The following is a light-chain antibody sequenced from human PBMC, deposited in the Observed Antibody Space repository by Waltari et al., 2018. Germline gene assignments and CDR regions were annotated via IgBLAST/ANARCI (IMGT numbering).Light chain of an antibody. Sequence: QSALTQPPSASGSPGQSVPISCTGTSSDVGGHNFVSGYQQHPGKFPKLMIHEGSKRPSGVPDRFSGSKSGDTASLTVAGIQAEDEADYDCTSYAGSNILVFGGGTKLTVL. CDR3: TSYAGSNILV. V-gene: IGLV2-8*01. CDR2: EGS. J-gene: IGLJ2*01. CDR1: SSDVGGHNF.